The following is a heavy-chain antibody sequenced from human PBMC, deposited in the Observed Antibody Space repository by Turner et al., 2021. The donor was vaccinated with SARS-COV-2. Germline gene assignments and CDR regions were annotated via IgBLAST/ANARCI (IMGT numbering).Heavy chain of an antibody. J-gene: IGHJ3*02. CDR2: ISSSSSYI. CDR3: ARWDNYYDSSGYYPDAFDI. D-gene: IGHD3-22*01. Sequence: EVQLVESGGGLVKPGGSLRLSGAASGFTFSSYSMNWVRQAPGKGLEWVSSISSSSSYIYYADSVKGRFTISRDNAKNSLYLQMNSLRAEDTAVYYCARWDNYYDSSGYYPDAFDIWGQGTMVTVSS. V-gene: IGHV3-21*01. CDR1: GFTFSSYS.